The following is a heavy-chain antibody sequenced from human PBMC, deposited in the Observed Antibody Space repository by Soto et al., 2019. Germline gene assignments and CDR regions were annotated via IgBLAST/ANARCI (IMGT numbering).Heavy chain of an antibody. V-gene: IGHV5-51*01. Sequence: PGESLKLSCKCSGYSFTSYWIGWVRQMPGKGLEWMWIIYPVDSDSRYIPSFQGQVTISADKPISTAYLQWRSLKASDTAMYSCARHYDSSGYSLMAVDYWGQGTLVTVSS. J-gene: IGHJ4*02. D-gene: IGHD3-22*01. CDR3: ARHYDSSGYSLMAVDY. CDR2: IYPVDSDS. CDR1: GYSFTSYW.